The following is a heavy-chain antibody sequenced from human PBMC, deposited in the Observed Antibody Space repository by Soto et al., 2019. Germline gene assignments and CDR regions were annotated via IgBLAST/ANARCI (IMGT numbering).Heavy chain of an antibody. V-gene: IGHV3-7*04. CDR2: TNQDGSGK. J-gene: IGHJ6*02. CDR3: ARDGYHYVMDL. Sequence: EAQLVESGGGLVQPGGSLRLSCAASGFPFSGYWMSWVRHSPGKGLEWVANTNQDGSGKYYMDSVKGRFTISRDNTENSLYLQMNSLGDDDTGVYYCARDGYHYVMDLWGRGTTVTVSS. CDR1: GFPFSGYW.